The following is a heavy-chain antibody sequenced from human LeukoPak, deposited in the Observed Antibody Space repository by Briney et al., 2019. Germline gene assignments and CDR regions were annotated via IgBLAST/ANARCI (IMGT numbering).Heavy chain of an antibody. Sequence: SETLSLTCTVSGGSIGSSSYSWDWIRQHPGKGLEWIGYIYYSGSTYYNPSLKSRVTISVDTSKNQFSLKLSSVTAADTAVYYCARVFFDNQPDNWFDPWGQGTLVTVSS. CDR3: ARVFFDNQPDNWFDP. V-gene: IGHV4-31*03. D-gene: IGHD3-9*01. CDR2: IYYSGST. CDR1: GGSIGSSSYS. J-gene: IGHJ5*02.